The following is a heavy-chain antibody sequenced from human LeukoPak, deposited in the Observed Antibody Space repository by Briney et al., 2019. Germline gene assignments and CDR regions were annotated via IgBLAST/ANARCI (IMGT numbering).Heavy chain of an antibody. V-gene: IGHV5-51*01. Sequence: GESLKISCKGSRYSFTSYWIGWVRQMPGKGLEWMGIIYPGDSDTRYSPSFQGQVTISADKSISTAYLQWSSLKASDTAMYYCARLARYCSGGSCYWRDARGNAFDIWGQGTMVTVSS. D-gene: IGHD2-15*01. J-gene: IGHJ3*02. CDR2: IYPGDSDT. CDR3: ARLARYCSGGSCYWRDARGNAFDI. CDR1: RYSFTSYW.